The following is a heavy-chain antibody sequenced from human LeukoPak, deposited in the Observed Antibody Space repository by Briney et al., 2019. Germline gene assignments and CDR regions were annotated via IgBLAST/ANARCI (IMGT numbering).Heavy chain of an antibody. CDR2: IRYDGSNK. V-gene: IGHV3-30*02. CDR3: GWDGSGSYTVDY. J-gene: IGHJ4*02. Sequence: GGSLRLSCAASGFTFSSYGMLWVRQAPGKGLEWVAFIRYDGSNKYYADSVKGRFTISRDNSKNTLYLQMNSLRAEDTAVYYCGWDGSGSYTVDYWGQGTLVTVSS. D-gene: IGHD3-10*01. CDR1: GFTFSSYG.